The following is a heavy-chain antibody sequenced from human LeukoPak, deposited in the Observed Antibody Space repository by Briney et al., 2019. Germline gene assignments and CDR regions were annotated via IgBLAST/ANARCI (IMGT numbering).Heavy chain of an antibody. J-gene: IGHJ4*02. Sequence: GGSLRLSCTASGFTFCDYAMTWFRQAPGKGLEWIGFIRSKAYGGTTEYAASVKGRFTISRDDSKSTAYLQMNSLKTEDTALYYCTKGRLQLDYWGQGTLVTVSS. CDR2: IRSKAYGGTT. CDR3: TKGRLQLDY. D-gene: IGHD5-18*01. CDR1: GFTFCDYA. V-gene: IGHV3-49*03.